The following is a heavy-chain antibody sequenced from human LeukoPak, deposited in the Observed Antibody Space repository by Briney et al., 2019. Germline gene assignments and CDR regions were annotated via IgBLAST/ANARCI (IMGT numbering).Heavy chain of an antibody. Sequence: KPSETLSLTCTVSGASISDYYWSWIRQPPGKGLEWIAYVYNDVSTKYNPSLKSRVTISVDTSKNQVSLWLSSVTAADTAVYYCARSSSAYGDYVRFDPWGQGTQVTVSS. CDR1: GASISDYY. CDR2: VYNDVST. V-gene: IGHV4-59*08. J-gene: IGHJ5*02. CDR3: ARSSSAYGDYVRFDP. D-gene: IGHD4-17*01.